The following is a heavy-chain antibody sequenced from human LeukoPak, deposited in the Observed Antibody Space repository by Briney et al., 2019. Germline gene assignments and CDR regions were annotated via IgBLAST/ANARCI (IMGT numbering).Heavy chain of an antibody. D-gene: IGHD3-10*01. CDR1: GYTFTSYA. CDR3: ARATGKVVRGITWRYFDS. CDR2: ISGYNDNT. V-gene: IGHV1-18*01. J-gene: IGHJ4*02. Sequence: ASVKVSCKASGYTFTSYAMHWVRQAPGQGLEWMGWISGYNDNTKYAQKLQGRVTMTTDTSTSTAYMELRSLRSDDTAVYYCARATGKVVRGITWRYFDSWGQGTLVTVSS.